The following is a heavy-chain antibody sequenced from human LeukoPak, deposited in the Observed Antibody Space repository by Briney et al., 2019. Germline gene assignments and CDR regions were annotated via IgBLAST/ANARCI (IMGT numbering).Heavy chain of an antibody. D-gene: IGHD6-13*01. CDR2: ISSSSSYI. CDR3: ARVRPSFIAAAGAFDY. CDR1: GFXFSSYS. Sequence: PGGSLRLSCAASGFXFSSYSINWVRQAPGKGQEWVSSISSSSSYIYYADSVKGRFTISRDNAKNSLYLQMNSLRAEDTAVYYCARVRPSFIAAAGAFDYWGQGTLVTVSS. J-gene: IGHJ4*02. V-gene: IGHV3-21*01.